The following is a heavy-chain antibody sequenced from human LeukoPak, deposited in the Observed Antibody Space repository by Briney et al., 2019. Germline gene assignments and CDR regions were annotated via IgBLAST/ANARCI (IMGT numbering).Heavy chain of an antibody. V-gene: IGHV1-24*01. Sequence: ASVKVSCKVSGYTLTELSMHWVRQAPGKGLEWMGGFDPEDGETIYAQKFQGRVTMTEDTSTDTAYMELSSLRSEDTAVYYCARVHPSRGSRGNAFDIWGQGTMVTVSS. CDR1: GYTLTELS. CDR2: FDPEDGET. CDR3: ARVHPSRGSRGNAFDI. J-gene: IGHJ3*02. D-gene: IGHD3-16*01.